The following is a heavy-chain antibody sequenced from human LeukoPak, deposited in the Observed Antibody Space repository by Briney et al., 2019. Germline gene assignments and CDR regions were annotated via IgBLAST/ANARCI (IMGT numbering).Heavy chain of an antibody. V-gene: IGHV4-39*01. D-gene: IGHD3-10*01. CDR1: GGSISSSSYY. CDR3: ASIWFGELLLSYNY. J-gene: IGHJ4*02. Sequence: PSETLSLTCTVSGGSISSSSYYWGWIRQPPGKGLEWIGSIYYSGSTYYNPSLKSRVTISVDTSKNQFSLKLGSVTAADTAVYYCASIWFGELLLSYNYWGQGTLVTVSS. CDR2: IYYSGST.